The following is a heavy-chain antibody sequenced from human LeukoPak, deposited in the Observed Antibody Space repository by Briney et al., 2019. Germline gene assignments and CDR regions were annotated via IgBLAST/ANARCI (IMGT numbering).Heavy chain of an antibody. V-gene: IGHV3-53*01. Sequence: GGSLRLSCATSGFTFSTYDMHWVRQAPGKGLEWVSFIYSGGNTYYADSVKGRFTISRDNSKNTVHLQMNSLRAEDTAVYYCARRAGDYSHPYDYWGQGTLVTVSS. CDR2: IYSGGNT. J-gene: IGHJ4*02. D-gene: IGHD3-22*01. CDR1: GFTFSTYD. CDR3: ARRAGDYSHPYDY.